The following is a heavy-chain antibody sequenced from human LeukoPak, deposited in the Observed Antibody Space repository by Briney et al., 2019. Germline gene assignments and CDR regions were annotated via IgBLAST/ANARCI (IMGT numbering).Heavy chain of an antibody. CDR3: PRGPDYAKVGY. CDR1: GASFSGSY. J-gene: IGHJ4*02. Sequence: SETLSLTCAVYGASFSGSYWNWVRQPPGKGLEWIGEINHSGSTDYNPSLKSRVTMSVDTSRNQFSLKLSSVTAADTAVYYCPRGPDYAKVGYWGQGTLVTVSS. CDR2: INHSGST. D-gene: IGHD4-17*01. V-gene: IGHV4-34*01.